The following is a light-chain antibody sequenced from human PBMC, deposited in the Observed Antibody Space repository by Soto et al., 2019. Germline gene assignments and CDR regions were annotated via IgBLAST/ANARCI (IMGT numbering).Light chain of an antibody. CDR3: SSYAGSKIGV. CDR2: EVS. J-gene: IGLJ1*01. V-gene: IGLV2-8*01. CDR1: SSDVGGYNY. Sequence: QTALTQPPSASGSPGQSVTISCTGTSSDVGGYNYVSWYQQHPGKAPKLMIYEVSKRPSGVPDRFSGSKSGNTASLTVSGLQAEDEADYYCSSYAGSKIGVFGTGTKLNVL.